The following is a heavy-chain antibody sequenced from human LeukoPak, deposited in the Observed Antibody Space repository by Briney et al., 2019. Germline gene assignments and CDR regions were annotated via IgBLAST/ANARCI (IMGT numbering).Heavy chain of an antibody. Sequence: SETLSLTCTVSGGSISSYYWSWIRQPAGKGLEWIGRIYTSGSTNYNPSLKSRVTVSVDTSKNQFSLKLSSVTAADTAVYYCAGDGRSADYYYYYYMDVWGKGTTVTVSS. V-gene: IGHV4-4*07. J-gene: IGHJ6*03. D-gene: IGHD1-1*01. CDR3: AGDGRSADYYYYYYMDV. CDR2: IYTSGST. CDR1: GGSISSYY.